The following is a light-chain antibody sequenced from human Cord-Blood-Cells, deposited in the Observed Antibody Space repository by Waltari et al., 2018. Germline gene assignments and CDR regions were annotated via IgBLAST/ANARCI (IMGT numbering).Light chain of an antibody. V-gene: IGKV3-20*01. CDR3: QQYGSSPPLT. CDR2: GAS. CDR1: QSVSSSY. J-gene: IGKJ4*01. Sequence: EIVLTQSPVTLSSSPGERATLSCRSSQSVSSSYLAWYQQKPGQAPRLLIYGASSRATGIPDRFSGSGSGTDFTLTISRLEPEDFAVYYCQQYGSSPPLTFGGGTKVEIK.